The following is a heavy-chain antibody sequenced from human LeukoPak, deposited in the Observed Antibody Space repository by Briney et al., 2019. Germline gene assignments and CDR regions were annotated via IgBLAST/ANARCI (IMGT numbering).Heavy chain of an antibody. Sequence: GGSLRLSCAASGFTFSSYGMHWVRQAPGKGLEWVTLIQHDGTNKYYADSVKGRFTISRDNSKDTLYLQMNSLRAEDTAVYYCAKTFGPSSGYYYFDYWGQGTLVTVSS. D-gene: IGHD3-22*01. CDR2: IQHDGTNK. V-gene: IGHV3-30*02. J-gene: IGHJ4*02. CDR3: AKTFGPSSGYYYFDY. CDR1: GFTFSSYG.